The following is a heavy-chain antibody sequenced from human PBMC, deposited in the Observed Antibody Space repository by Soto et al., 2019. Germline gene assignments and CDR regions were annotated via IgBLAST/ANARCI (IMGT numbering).Heavy chain of an antibody. J-gene: IGHJ4*02. V-gene: IGHV1-69*01. D-gene: IGHD3-16*02. CDR2: IIPVFGTA. Sequence: QVQLVQSGAEVKQPGSSVKVSCKASGGTFTNYAISWVRQAPGQGLEWVGGIIPVFGTATYAQTFQGRVTITADDSTSTAYMELSSLRSEDTAIYYCARPQAIVIAAPDLDNWGQGTLVTVSA. CDR1: GGTFTNYA. CDR3: ARPQAIVIAAPDLDN.